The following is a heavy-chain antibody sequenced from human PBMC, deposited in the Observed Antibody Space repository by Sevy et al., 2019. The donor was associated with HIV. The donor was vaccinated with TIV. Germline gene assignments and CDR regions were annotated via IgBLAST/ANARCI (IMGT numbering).Heavy chain of an antibody. D-gene: IGHD3-22*01. CDR1: GGTFSSYA. Sequence: ASVKVSCKASGGTFSSYAISWVRQAPGQGLEWMGGIIPIFGTANYAQKFQGRVTITADESTSTAYMELSSLRSEDTAVYYCARDRVDYYDSSGYLPLTPQQSYYYYYYGMDVWGQGTTVTVSS. V-gene: IGHV1-69*13. CDR3: ARDRVDYYDSSGYLPLTPQQSYYYYYYGMDV. CDR2: IIPIFGTA. J-gene: IGHJ6*02.